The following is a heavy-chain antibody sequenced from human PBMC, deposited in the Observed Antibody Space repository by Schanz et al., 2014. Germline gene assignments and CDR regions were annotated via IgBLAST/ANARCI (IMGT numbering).Heavy chain of an antibody. J-gene: IGHJ4*02. Sequence: QAQLVQSGSELRKPGASVKVSCKASGYTFTSYAMNWVRQAPGQGLEWVGWINTNTGNPTYAQGFTGRFVFSLDTSVSTAYLQISSLKAEDTAAYYCTTETIAMAGTFSIWGQGTLVTVSS. CDR2: INTNTGNP. CDR3: TTETIAMAGTFSI. V-gene: IGHV7-4-1*02. D-gene: IGHD6-19*01. CDR1: GYTFTSYA.